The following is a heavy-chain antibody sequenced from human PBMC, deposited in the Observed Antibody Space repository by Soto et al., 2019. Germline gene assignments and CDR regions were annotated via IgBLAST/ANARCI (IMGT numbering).Heavy chain of an antibody. Sequence: QVQLVESGGGVVQPGRSLRLYCEASGFTFTDYGMHWVRQAPGKGLEWVAVIWYDGTKKYYVDSVKGRFTISRDNSKNTLYLQMNSLRAEDTAVYYCARDLSMVATSQDYWGQGTLVTVSS. D-gene: IGHD5-12*01. CDR3: ARDLSMVATSQDY. CDR2: IWYDGTKK. J-gene: IGHJ4*02. CDR1: GFTFTDYG. V-gene: IGHV3-33*01.